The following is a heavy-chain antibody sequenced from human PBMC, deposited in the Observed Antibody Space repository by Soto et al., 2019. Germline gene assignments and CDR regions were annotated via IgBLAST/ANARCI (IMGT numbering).Heavy chain of an antibody. CDR3: ARDSGWVPAGGYFDY. D-gene: IGHD3-10*01. CDR2: IWYDGSNK. J-gene: IGHJ4*02. Sequence: QVQLVESGGGVVQPGRSLRLSCAASGFTFSSYGMHWVRQAPGKGLEWVAVIWYDGSNKYYADSVKGRFTISRDNSKNTLYLQMNSLRAEDTAVYYCARDSGWVPAGGYFDYWGQGTLVTVSS. V-gene: IGHV3-33*01. CDR1: GFTFSSYG.